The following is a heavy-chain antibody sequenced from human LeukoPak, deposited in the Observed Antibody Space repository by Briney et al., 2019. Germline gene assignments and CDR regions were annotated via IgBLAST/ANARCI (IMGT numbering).Heavy chain of an antibody. Sequence: PGGSLRLSCAASGFTFDDYAMHWVRQAPGKGLEWVSAISGSGGSTYYADSVKGRFTISRDNSKNTLYLQMNSLRAEDTAVYYCAKDLLSRPDYWGQGTLVTVSS. CDR3: AKDLLSRPDY. CDR1: GFTFDDYA. D-gene: IGHD3-16*02. J-gene: IGHJ4*02. V-gene: IGHV3-23*01. CDR2: ISGSGGST.